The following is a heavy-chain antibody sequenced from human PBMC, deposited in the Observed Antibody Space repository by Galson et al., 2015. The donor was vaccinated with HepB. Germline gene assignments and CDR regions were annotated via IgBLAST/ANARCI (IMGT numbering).Heavy chain of an antibody. Sequence: SLRLSCAASGFTFSGSAIHWVRQASGKRPEWVGRIRSPASAYATAYAASLKGRFTISRDDSKNTAYLHMNSLKTEDTAVYYCLRLGDLSGYSSSWGQGTLVTVSS. J-gene: IGHJ4*02. CDR2: IRSPASAYAT. V-gene: IGHV3-73*01. D-gene: IGHD6-13*01. CDR3: LRLGDLSGYSSS. CDR1: GFTFSGSA.